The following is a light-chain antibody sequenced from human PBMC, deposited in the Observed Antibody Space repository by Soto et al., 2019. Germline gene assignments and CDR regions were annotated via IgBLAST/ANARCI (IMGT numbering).Light chain of an antibody. V-gene: IGLV1-40*01. Sequence: QSVLTQPPSVSGAPGQRVTISCTGNSSNIGAGYDVHWYQQLPGTAPKLLIYGNNNRPSGVPDRFSGSKSGTSASLAITGLQAEDEADYYYQSYDNSLEVFGGGTKLTVL. CDR2: GNN. J-gene: IGLJ2*01. CDR1: SSNIGAGYD. CDR3: QSYDNSLEV.